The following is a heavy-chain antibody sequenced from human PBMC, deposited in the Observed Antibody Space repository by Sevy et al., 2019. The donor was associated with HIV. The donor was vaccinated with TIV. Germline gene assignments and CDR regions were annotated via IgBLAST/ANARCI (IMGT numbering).Heavy chain of an antibody. CDR3: ARLSTLTPLRYFDWLWGYFQH. Sequence: GESLKISCKGSGYSFTSYWIGWVRQMPGKGLEWMGIIYPGDSDTRYSRSFQGQVTISADKSISTAYLQWSSLKASDTAMYYCARLSTLTPLRYFDWLWGYFQHWGQGTLVTVSS. J-gene: IGHJ1*01. CDR2: IYPGDSDT. V-gene: IGHV5-51*01. CDR1: GYSFTSYW. D-gene: IGHD3-9*01.